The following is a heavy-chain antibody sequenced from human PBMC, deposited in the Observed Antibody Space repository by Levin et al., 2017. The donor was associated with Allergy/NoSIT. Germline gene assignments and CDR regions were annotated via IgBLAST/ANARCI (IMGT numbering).Heavy chain of an antibody. CDR2: VSQDGNEK. J-gene: IGHJ6*03. Sequence: GASVKVSCAPSGFSFTNYWMRWIRQAPGKGLEWVASVSQDGNEKYYVDSVKGRFTISRDNAKNSLYLQMNSLRAEDTAVYYCARAITVSGAVAYMDVWGKGTTVTVSS. CDR1: GFSFTNYW. D-gene: IGHD3-3*01. V-gene: IGHV3-7*03. CDR3: ARAITVSGAVAYMDV.